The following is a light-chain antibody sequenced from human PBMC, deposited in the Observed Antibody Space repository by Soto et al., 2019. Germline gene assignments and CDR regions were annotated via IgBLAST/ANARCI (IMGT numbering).Light chain of an antibody. CDR2: GAS. CDR3: QQYNKWPLFT. CDR1: QSVSNN. Sequence: EIVLTQSPATLSVSPGERATLSCRASQSVSNNLAWYQQRPGQAPRLLIYGASTRATGISARFSGSGSGTEFTLTISSLQSEDFTVYYCQQYNKWPLFTFGPGTRVDF. J-gene: IGKJ3*01. V-gene: IGKV3-15*01.